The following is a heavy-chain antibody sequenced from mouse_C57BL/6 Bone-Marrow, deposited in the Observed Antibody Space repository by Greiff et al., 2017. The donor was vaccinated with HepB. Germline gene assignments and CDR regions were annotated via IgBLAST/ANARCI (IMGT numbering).Heavy chain of an antibody. J-gene: IGHJ1*03. Sequence: EVQVVESGEGLVKPGGSLKLSCAASGFTFSSYAMSWVRQTPEKRLEWVAYISSGGDYIYYADTVKGRFTISRDNARNTLYLQMSSLKSEDTAMYYCARRAYYSNRYWYFDVWGTGTTVTVSS. V-gene: IGHV5S21*01. D-gene: IGHD2-5*01. CDR2: ISSGGDYI. CDR1: GFTFSSYA. CDR3: ARRAYYSNRYWYFDV.